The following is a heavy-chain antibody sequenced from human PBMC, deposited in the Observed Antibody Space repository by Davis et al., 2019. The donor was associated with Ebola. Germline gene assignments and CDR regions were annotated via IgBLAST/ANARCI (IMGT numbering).Heavy chain of an antibody. CDR1: GGTFSSYT. Sequence: SVKVSCKASGGTFSSYTITWVRQAPGQGLEWMGWVIPVFGTTNYAQRFQGRVTITADESRSTAYMELSSLRSEDTAVYYCAKDRYYDNSPLYYESECWGQGTLVTVSS. V-gene: IGHV1-69*13. CDR2: VIPVFGTT. J-gene: IGHJ4*02. CDR3: AKDRYYDNSPLYYESEC. D-gene: IGHD3-22*01.